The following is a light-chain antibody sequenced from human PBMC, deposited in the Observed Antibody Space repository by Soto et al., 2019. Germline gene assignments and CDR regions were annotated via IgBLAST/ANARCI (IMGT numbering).Light chain of an antibody. CDR1: QSVSNS. V-gene: IGKV3-15*01. CDR2: DAS. CDR3: QQYDDWPPYT. Sequence: ETVMTQSPVTLSVSPGERVTLSCRASQSVSNSLAWYQQRPGQAPRLLIYDASTRATGIPGRFSGSGSGTEFTLTISSLQSEDFAVYFCQQYDDWPPYTFGRGTKVDIK. J-gene: IGKJ2*01.